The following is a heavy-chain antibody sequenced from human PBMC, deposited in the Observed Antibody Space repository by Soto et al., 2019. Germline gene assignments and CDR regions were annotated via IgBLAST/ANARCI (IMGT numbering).Heavy chain of an antibody. J-gene: IGHJ3*02. CDR2: INSDGSST. V-gene: IGHV3-74*01. D-gene: IGHD2-15*01. Sequence: EVQLVESGGGLVQPGGSLRLSCVASGFTLSNYWMHWVRQAPGKGLVWVSRINSDGSSTSYADSVKGRFTISRDNAKNTLDVQMNSLRAEDTAVYYCARETGYCRGGTCYDGFDIWGQGTMVTVSS. CDR1: GFTLSNYW. CDR3: ARETGYCRGGTCYDGFDI.